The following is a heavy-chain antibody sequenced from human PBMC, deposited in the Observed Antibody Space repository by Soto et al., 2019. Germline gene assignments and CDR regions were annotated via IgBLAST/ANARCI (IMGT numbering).Heavy chain of an antibody. D-gene: IGHD3-22*01. CDR2: ISYDGSNK. CDR1: GLTFSSYA. Sequence: GGSLRLSCAASGLTFSSYAMHWVRQAPGKGLEWVAVISYDGSNKYYADSVKGRFTISRDNSKNTLYLQMNSLGAEDTAVYYCARVEDPDYYDSSGYYYFDYWGQGTLVTVSS. V-gene: IGHV3-30-3*01. CDR3: ARVEDPDYYDSSGYYYFDY. J-gene: IGHJ4*02.